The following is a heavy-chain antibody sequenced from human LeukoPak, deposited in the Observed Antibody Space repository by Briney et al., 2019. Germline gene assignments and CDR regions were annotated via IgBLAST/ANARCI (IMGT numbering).Heavy chain of an antibody. Sequence: GGSLRLSCAASGFTFSTFWMSWVGQAPGKGLEWGANITPEGSAKDDVDSLKGRFTISRDNAKNSLYLQVNSLRAEDTAVYYCARFGVPYGVDVWGQGTTVTVSS. V-gene: IGHV3-7*04. J-gene: IGHJ6*02. D-gene: IGHD3-16*01. CDR1: GFTFSTFW. CDR2: ITPEGSAK. CDR3: ARFGVPYGVDV.